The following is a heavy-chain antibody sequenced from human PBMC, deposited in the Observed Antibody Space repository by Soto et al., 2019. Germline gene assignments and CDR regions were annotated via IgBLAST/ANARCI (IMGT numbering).Heavy chain of an antibody. V-gene: IGHV3-23*01. CDR3: AKDQGYSSGWYGFDY. Sequence: GGSLRLSCAASGFTFSSYAMSWVRQAPGKGLEWVSAISGSGGSTYYADSVKGRFTISRDNSKNTLYLQMNSLRAEDTAVYYCAKDQGYSSGWYGFDYWGQGTLVTVSS. D-gene: IGHD6-19*01. J-gene: IGHJ4*02. CDR1: GFTFSSYA. CDR2: ISGSGGST.